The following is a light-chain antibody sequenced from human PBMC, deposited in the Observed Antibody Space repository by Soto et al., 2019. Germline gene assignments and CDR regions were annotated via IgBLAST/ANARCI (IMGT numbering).Light chain of an antibody. J-gene: IGLJ3*02. CDR3: AAWDDDLRGL. V-gene: IGLV1-47*01. CDR1: SSNIGSNY. Sequence: QLVLTQPPSASGTPGQRVSISCSGSSSNIGSNYVYWYQQVPGTAPKLLIFRNDQRPSGVPDRFSGSKSGTSASLAISGLRSEDEGDYFCAAWDDDLRGLFGGGTKVTVL. CDR2: RND.